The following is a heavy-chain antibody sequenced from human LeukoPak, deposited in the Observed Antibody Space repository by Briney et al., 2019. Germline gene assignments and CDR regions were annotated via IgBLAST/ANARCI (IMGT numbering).Heavy chain of an antibody. V-gene: IGHV1-2*02. J-gene: IGHJ6*03. CDR1: GYTFTGYY. D-gene: IGHD2-2*01. CDR3: ARDHIIVVPAANHRYYYYYMDV. CDR2: INPNSGGT. Sequence: ASVKVSCKASGYTFTGYYLQWVRQAPGQGLEWMGWINPNSGGTNYAQKFQGRVTMTRDTSISTAYMELSRLRSDDTAVYYCARDHIIVVPAANHRYYYYYMDVWGKGTTVTISS.